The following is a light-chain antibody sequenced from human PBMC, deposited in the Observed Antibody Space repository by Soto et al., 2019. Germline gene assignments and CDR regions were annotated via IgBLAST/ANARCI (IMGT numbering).Light chain of an antibody. CDR3: QQYNSYVYT. V-gene: IGKV1-5*03. CDR2: KAS. CDR1: QSISSW. J-gene: IGKJ2*01. Sequence: DIQMTQSPSTLSASVGDRVTITCRASQSISSWLAWYQQKPGKAPKLLIYKASSLEGGVPSRFSGSGSGTEFTLTISSLQSDDFATYYCQQYNSYVYTFGQGTKLEIK.